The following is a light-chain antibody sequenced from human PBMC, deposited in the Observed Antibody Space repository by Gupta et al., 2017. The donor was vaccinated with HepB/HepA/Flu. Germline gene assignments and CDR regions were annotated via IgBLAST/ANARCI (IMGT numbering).Light chain of an antibody. CDR3: QQSDSTSWT. J-gene: IGKJ1*01. V-gene: IGKV1-39*01. CDR1: QSISSY. Sequence: DLQMPHPASSLSASVGDRVTITCRASQSISSYLDWSQQKPGKYPKLLIYAASSLQSGVPSRFSGSGSGTDFTLTISRLQPEDFATYYCQQSDSTSWTFGQGTKVEIK. CDR2: AAS.